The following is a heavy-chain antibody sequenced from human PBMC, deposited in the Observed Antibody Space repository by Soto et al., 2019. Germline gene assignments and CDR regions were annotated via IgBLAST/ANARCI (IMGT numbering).Heavy chain of an antibody. D-gene: IGHD2-15*01. J-gene: IGHJ6*02. Sequence: PGGSLRLSCAASGFTFSSYGMHWVRQAPGKGLEWVAVIWYDGSNKYYADSVKGRFTISRDNSKNTLYLQMNSLRAEDTAVYYCARSLGGGNPNYYYYYGMDVWGQGTTVTVSS. CDR1: GFTFSSYG. V-gene: IGHV3-33*01. CDR3: ARSLGGGNPNYYYYYGMDV. CDR2: IWYDGSNK.